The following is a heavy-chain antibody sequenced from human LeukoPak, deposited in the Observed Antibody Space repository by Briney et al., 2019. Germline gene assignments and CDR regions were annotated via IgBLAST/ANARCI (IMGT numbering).Heavy chain of an antibody. Sequence: SETLSLTCTVSGGSISSSSYSWTWIRQPPGKGLEWIGYIYYSGSTYYNPSLKSRVTISVDTSKNQFSLKLSSVTAADTAVYYCARVGRIAARPNRLPAVANDYWGQGTLVTVSS. J-gene: IGHJ4*02. V-gene: IGHV4-30-4*08. D-gene: IGHD6-6*01. CDR3: ARVGRIAARPNRLPAVANDY. CDR1: GGSISSSSYS. CDR2: IYYSGST.